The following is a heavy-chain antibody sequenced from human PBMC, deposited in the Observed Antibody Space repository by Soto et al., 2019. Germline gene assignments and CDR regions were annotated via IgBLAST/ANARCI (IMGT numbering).Heavy chain of an antibody. Sequence: SVKVSCKDSGGTFRSYAISWVRQAPGQGLEWMGGIIPIFGTANYAQKFQGRVTITADESTSTAYMELSGLRSEDTAVYYCARETYVCASYVQVYWGQGTLFTVYS. CDR1: GGTFRSYA. V-gene: IGHV1-69*13. CDR3: ARETYVCASYVQVY. D-gene: IGHD3-16*01. CDR2: IIPIFGTA. J-gene: IGHJ4*02.